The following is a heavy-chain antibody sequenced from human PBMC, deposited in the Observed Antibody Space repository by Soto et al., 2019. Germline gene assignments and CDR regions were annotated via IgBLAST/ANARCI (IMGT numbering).Heavy chain of an antibody. Sequence: PSETLSLTCAVSGGSISSGGYSWSWIRQPPGKGLEWIGYIFYGGSTSYKPSLKSRETVSIDRSKNQFSLKLRSVTAADTAVYYCARHVGYCTGGSCERGWFNPWGQGALVTVSS. V-gene: IGHV4-30-4*07. CDR2: IFYGGST. J-gene: IGHJ5*02. CDR1: GGSISSGGYS. CDR3: ARHVGYCTGGSCERGWFNP. D-gene: IGHD2-15*01.